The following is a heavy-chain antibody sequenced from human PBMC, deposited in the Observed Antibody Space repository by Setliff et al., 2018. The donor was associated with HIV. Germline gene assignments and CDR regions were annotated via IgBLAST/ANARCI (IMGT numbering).Heavy chain of an antibody. CDR2: IYNSAST. J-gene: IGHJ4*02. V-gene: IGHV4-59*08. CDR3: ARHSPSDY. Sequence: SETLSLTCTVSGDSISTDYWTWIRQPPGKGLEWIGYIYNSASTSYNPSLKSRVTISVDTSKNQFSLKLSSVTAADTAVYYCARHSPSDYWGQGTRGTSPQ. CDR1: GDSISTDY.